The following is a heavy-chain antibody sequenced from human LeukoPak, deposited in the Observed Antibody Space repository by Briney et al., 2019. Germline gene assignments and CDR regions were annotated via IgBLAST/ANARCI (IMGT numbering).Heavy chain of an antibody. CDR1: GLTVTSNY. CDR2: IYSGGST. J-gene: IGHJ4*02. D-gene: IGHD3-22*01. CDR3: ARYYYDRSGYPYYLDY. Sequence: GGSLRLSCAASGLTVTSNYMSWVRQAPGKGLEWVSLIYSGGSTYYADSVKGRFTISRDNSKNTVYLQMNSLRAEDTAVYYCARYYYDRSGYPYYLDYWGQGTMVTVSS. V-gene: IGHV3-53*01.